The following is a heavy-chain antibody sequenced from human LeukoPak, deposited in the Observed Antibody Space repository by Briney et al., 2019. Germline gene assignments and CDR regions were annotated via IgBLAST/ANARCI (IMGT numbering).Heavy chain of an antibody. D-gene: IGHD2-8*01. Sequence: SETLSLTCAVYGGSFSGYYWSWIRQPPGKGLEWIGEINHSGSTNYNPSLKSRVTISADTSKNQFSLKLSSVTAADTAVYYCARDLKPHCTNGVCYGGFDYWGQGTLVTVSS. J-gene: IGHJ4*02. CDR2: INHSGST. CDR1: GGSFSGYY. V-gene: IGHV4-34*01. CDR3: ARDLKPHCTNGVCYGGFDY.